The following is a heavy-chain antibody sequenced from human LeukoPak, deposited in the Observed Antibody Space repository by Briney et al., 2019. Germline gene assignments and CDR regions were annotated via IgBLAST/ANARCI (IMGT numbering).Heavy chain of an antibody. V-gene: IGHV4-31*03. CDR1: GGSISSGDYY. D-gene: IGHD3-10*01. Sequence: SETLSLTCTVSGGSISSGDYYWNWIRQHPEKSLEWIGYIFYSGGAYYNPSLKSRVTISVDTSKNQFSLKLSSVTAADTAVYYCARGSTLIRGFDYWGQGTLVTVSS. J-gene: IGHJ4*02. CDR2: IFYSGGA. CDR3: ARGSTLIRGFDY.